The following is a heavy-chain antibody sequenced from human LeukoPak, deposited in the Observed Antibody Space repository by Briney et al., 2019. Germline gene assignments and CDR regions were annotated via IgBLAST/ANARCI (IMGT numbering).Heavy chain of an antibody. Sequence: GGSLRLSCAASGFTFSSYSMNWVRQAPGKGLEWVSSISSSSSYIYYADSVKGRFTISRDNAKNSLYLQMNSLRAEDTAVYYCARDANRGRDGYNHTFDYWGQGTLVTVSS. J-gene: IGHJ4*02. CDR1: GFTFSSYS. D-gene: IGHD5-24*01. CDR3: ARDANRGRDGYNHTFDY. CDR2: ISSSSSYI. V-gene: IGHV3-21*06.